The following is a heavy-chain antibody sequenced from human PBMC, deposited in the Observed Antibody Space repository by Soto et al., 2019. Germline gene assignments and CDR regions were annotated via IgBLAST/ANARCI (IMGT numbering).Heavy chain of an antibody. D-gene: IGHD3-16*02. CDR2: IYYSGST. Sequence: QVQLQESGPGLVKPSQTLSLTCTVSGGSISSGGYYWSWIRQHPGKGLEWIGYIYYSGSTYYNPSSTGRFTIDVGKLKKRFTLKLSAGPAADTAVYYGARFVGSGGGDYLWGSYRRGGAYFDYWGQGTLVTVSS. V-gene: IGHV4-31*03. CDR1: GGSISSGGYY. J-gene: IGHJ4*02. CDR3: ARFVGSGGGDYLWGSYRRGGAYFDY.